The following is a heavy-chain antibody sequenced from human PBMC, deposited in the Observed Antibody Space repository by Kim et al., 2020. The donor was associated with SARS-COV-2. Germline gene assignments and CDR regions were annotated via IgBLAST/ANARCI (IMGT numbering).Heavy chain of an antibody. Sequence: GGSLRLSCAASGFTFSSYGMHWVRQAPGKGLEWVAVIWYDGSNKYYADSVKGRFTISRDNSKNMLYLQMNSLRAEDTAVYYCGRDADSMDDAFDIWGQGTGVTVSS. D-gene: IGHD3-10*01. CDR3: GRDADSMDDAFDI. V-gene: IGHV3-33*08. CDR2: IWYDGSNK. CDR1: GFTFSSYG. J-gene: IGHJ3*02.